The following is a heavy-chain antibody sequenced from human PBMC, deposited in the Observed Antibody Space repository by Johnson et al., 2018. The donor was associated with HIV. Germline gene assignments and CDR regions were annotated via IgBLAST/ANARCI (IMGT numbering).Heavy chain of an antibody. J-gene: IGHJ3*01. CDR1: GFTVSSNY. D-gene: IGHD1-26*01. V-gene: IGHV3-53*01. Sequence: VQLVESGGGLIQPGGSLRLSCAASGFTVSSNYMSWVRQAPGKGLEWVSVIYSGGSTYYADSVKGRFTIARDKSKNKLYLQMNSLRAEDAAVCYCSGDGNGACDVWGQGTMVTVSS. CDR2: IYSGGST. CDR3: SGDGNGACDV.